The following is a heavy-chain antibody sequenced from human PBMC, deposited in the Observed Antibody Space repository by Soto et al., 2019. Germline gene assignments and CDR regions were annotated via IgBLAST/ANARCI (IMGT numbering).Heavy chain of an antibody. J-gene: IGHJ5*02. Sequence: EVHLVDSGGGLVQPGGSLRLSCVASGFPFSSYWMSWVRQAPGKGLEWVANIKDDGSDKYYVDSVKGRFTISRDNAKNSLYLQMNSLRVEDTAVYYCVGVSLTGSWGQGTLVAVSS. V-gene: IGHV3-7*01. D-gene: IGHD3-9*01. CDR2: IKDDGSDK. CDR1: GFPFSSYW. CDR3: VGVSLTGS.